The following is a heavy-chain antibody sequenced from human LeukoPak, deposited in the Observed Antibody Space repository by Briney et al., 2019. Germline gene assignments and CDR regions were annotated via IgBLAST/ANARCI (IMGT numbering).Heavy chain of an antibody. CDR1: GGSISSYY. CDR2: IYHSGTT. V-gene: IGHV4-59*04. D-gene: IGHD3-10*01. J-gene: IGHJ4*02. Sequence: SETLSLTCTVSGGSISSYYWSWIRQPPGKWLEWIGTIYHSGTTYYSPSLKSRVTISIHTSKNQFSLRLTSVTAADTAVYYCATMMYGSGNYYNSDYWGQGTLVTVSS. CDR3: ATMMYGSGNYYNSDY.